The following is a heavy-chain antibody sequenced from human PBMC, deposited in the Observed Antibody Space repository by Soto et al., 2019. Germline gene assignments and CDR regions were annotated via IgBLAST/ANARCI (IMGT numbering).Heavy chain of an antibody. J-gene: IGHJ6*02. Sequence: SETLSLTCSVSSDSMNSGGYYWSWIRQHPGKGLEWIGYIYSNGDTYYNPSLKSRVTISVDTSKNQFSLNLTSVTAADTAVYYCARRGGSSPGYYYYAMDVWGQGTTVTVSS. D-gene: IGHD6-6*01. CDR2: IYSNGDT. CDR3: ARRGGSSPGYYYYAMDV. CDR1: SDSMNSGGYY. V-gene: IGHV4-31*03.